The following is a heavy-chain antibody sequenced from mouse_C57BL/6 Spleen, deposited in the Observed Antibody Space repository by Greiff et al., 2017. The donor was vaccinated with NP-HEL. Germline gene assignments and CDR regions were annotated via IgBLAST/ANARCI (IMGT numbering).Heavy chain of an antibody. V-gene: IGHV1-69*01. CDR1: GYTFTSSW. CDR2: IDPSDSYT. CDR3: ARGGDDGDEAFAY. Sequence: QVQLQQPGAELVMPGASVKLSCKASGYTFTSSWMHWVKQRPGQGLEWIGEIDPSDSYTHYTQKFKGKSTLTVDKSSSTAYMQLSSLTSEDSAVYYCARGGDDGDEAFAYWGQGTLVTVSA. D-gene: IGHD2-13*01. J-gene: IGHJ3*01.